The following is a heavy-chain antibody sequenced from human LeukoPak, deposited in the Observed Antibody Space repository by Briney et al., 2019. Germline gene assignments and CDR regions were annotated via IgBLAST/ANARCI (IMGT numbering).Heavy chain of an antibody. CDR2: IYTSGST. V-gene: IGHV4-4*07. J-gene: IGHJ4*02. CDR3: ARGSVATIPNYFDY. D-gene: IGHD5-12*01. CDR1: GGSISSYY. Sequence: SETLSLTCTVSGGSISSYYWSWIRQPAGKGLEWIGRIYTSGSTNYNPSLKSRVTMSVDTSKNQFSLKLSSVTAADTAVYYCARGSVATIPNYFDYWGQVPVVTVSS.